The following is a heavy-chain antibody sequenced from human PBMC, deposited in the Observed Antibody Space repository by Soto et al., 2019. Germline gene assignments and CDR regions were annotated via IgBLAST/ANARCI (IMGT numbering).Heavy chain of an antibody. J-gene: IGHJ4*02. V-gene: IGHV4-39*01. D-gene: IGHD3-3*01. CDR1: GGSISSSSYY. Sequence: PSETLSLTCTVSGGSISSSSYYWGWLRQPPGKGREWFGSIYYSGSTYYNPSPKRLATTSVDTSKNQFSQKQSPVTAADTADYYCARLKVRFLESIPNDFDYWGQGTLVTVSS. CDR2: IYYSGST. CDR3: ARLKVRFLESIPNDFDY.